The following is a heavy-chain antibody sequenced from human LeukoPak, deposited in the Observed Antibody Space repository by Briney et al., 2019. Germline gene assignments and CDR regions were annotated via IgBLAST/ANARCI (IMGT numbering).Heavy chain of an antibody. CDR1: GFTFSNYW. V-gene: IGHV3-7*05. J-gene: IGHJ4*02. Sequence: GGSLRLSCASSGFTFSNYWMSWVRQAPGKGLEWVANIKEDGSEKDYVDSVKGRFTISRDNAKNSLYLQMNSLRAEDTAIYYCARDWGAAGLWDYWGQGTLVTVSS. CDR3: ARDWGAAGLWDY. D-gene: IGHD6-13*01. CDR2: IKEDGSEK.